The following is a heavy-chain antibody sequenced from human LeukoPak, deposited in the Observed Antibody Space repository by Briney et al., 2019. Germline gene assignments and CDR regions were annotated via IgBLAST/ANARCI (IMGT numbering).Heavy chain of an antibody. J-gene: IGHJ4*02. CDR3: ARILYNSGWYDLGY. Sequence: ASVKVSCKASGYTFTGYYMHWVRQASGQGLEWMGWINPNSGGTKYAQKFQGRVTMTRDTSISTAYMELSRLTSDDTAVYYCARILYNSGWYDLGYWGQGTLVTVSS. D-gene: IGHD6-19*01. CDR1: GYTFTGYY. CDR2: INPNSGGT. V-gene: IGHV1-2*02.